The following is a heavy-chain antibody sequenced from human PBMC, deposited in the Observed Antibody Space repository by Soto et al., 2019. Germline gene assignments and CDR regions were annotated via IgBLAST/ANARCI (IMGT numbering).Heavy chain of an antibody. CDR1: GYTFTAYY. CDR3: ARGGNGDNVGYWYFDL. Sequence: QVQLVQSGAEVKEPGDSVRVSCEASGYTFTAYYIHWVRRAPGQGLEWMGVINPGGVSTKYAQKFQDRVTMTSDTSTSTVYMDLSSLRSEDTAVYFCARGGNGDNVGYWYFDLWGRGTLVTVSP. J-gene: IGHJ2*01. CDR2: INPGGVST. V-gene: IGHV1-46*01. D-gene: IGHD4-17*01.